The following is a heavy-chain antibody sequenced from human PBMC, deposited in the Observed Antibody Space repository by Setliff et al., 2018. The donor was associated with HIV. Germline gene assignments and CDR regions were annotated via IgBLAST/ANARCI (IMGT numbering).Heavy chain of an antibody. CDR1: GGSISSYY. CDR2: IYHSGST. Sequence: SETLSLTCTVSGGSISSYYWSWIRQPPGKGLEWIGSIYHSGSTYYNPSLKSRVTVSVDTSKNQFSLKLGSVTAADTAVYYCARYSPRGYTLTGPYWGQGTLVTVSS. V-gene: IGHV4-59*01. D-gene: IGHD6-25*01. CDR3: ARYSPRGYTLTGPY. J-gene: IGHJ4*02.